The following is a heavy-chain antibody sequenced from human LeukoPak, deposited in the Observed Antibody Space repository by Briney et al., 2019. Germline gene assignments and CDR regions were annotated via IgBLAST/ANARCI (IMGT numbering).Heavy chain of an antibody. Sequence: ASVKVSCKASGYTFTSNYMHRVRQAPGQGLEWMGLINPSGTSTIYAERFQGRIIMTRDRSTTTDYMELSSLRSEDTAVYYCARDNSIGGRGWWFDPWGQGTLVTVSS. CDR2: INPSGTST. CDR1: GYTFTSNY. D-gene: IGHD4-23*01. CDR3: ARDNSIGGRGWWFDP. V-gene: IGHV1-46*01. J-gene: IGHJ5*02.